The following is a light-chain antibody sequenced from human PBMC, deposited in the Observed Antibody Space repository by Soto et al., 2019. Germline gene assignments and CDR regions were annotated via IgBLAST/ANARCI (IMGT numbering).Light chain of an antibody. J-gene: IGKJ5*01. CDR3: QQRSHSIT. CDR1: QSVGDY. Sequence: EIVLTQSPATLSVSPGERATLSCRASQSVGDYLAWYQQKPGQAPRLLIYDASTRATGIPARFSGSGSGTVFTLTISGLELEDFAVYYCQQRSHSITFGQGTRLEIK. V-gene: IGKV3-11*01. CDR2: DAS.